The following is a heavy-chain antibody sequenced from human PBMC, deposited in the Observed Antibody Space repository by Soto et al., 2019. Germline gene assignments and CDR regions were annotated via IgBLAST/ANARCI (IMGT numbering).Heavy chain of an antibody. CDR1: GFTFSSYG. J-gene: IGHJ4*02. V-gene: IGHV3-33*01. Sequence: QVQLVESGGGVVQPGRSLRLSCAASGFTFSSYGMHWVRQAPGKGLEWVEVIWFEGSNKFYANSVKGRFTISRDNSKNTVSLQMTSLRDEDSAAYYCATTGPYWGQGPLVTVSS. CDR2: IWFEGSNK. CDR3: ATTGPY.